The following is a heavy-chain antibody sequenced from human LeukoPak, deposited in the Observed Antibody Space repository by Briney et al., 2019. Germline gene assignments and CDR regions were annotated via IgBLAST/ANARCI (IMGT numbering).Heavy chain of an antibody. J-gene: IGHJ4*02. CDR1: GFTFSSYA. CDR3: ARADTSGYAVFDY. D-gene: IGHD3-22*01. Sequence: PGGSLRLSCAASGFTFSSYAMSWVRQAPGKGLEWVSAISGSGGSTYYADSVKGRFTISRDNSKNTLYLQMNSLRAEDTAVYYCARADTSGYAVFDYWGQGALVTVSS. CDR2: ISGSGGST. V-gene: IGHV3-23*01.